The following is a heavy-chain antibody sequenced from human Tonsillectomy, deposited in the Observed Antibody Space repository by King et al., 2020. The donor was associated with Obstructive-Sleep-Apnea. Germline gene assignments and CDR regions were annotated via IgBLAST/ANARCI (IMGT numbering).Heavy chain of an antibody. CDR3: ARSYYDSSGYSDY. CDR2: IYYSGST. V-gene: IGHV4-39*07. J-gene: IGHJ4*02. CDR1: GGSISSSSYY. D-gene: IGHD3-22*01. Sequence: PLQESGPGLVKPSETLSLTCTVSGGSISSSSYYWGWIRQPPGKGLEWIGSIYYSGSTYYNPSLKSRVTISVDTSKNQFSLKLSSVTAADTAVYYCARSYYDSSGYSDYWGQGTLVTVSS.